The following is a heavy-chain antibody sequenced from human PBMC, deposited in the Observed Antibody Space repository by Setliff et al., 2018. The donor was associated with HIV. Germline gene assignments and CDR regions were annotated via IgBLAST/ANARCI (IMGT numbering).Heavy chain of an antibody. V-gene: IGHV4-31*03. CDR3: ARHSDIAPRRTYFDY. CDR1: GGSISSAYYY. Sequence: PSETLSLTCTVSGGSISSAYYYWSWIRQFPGKGLEWIGYISYSGLTYYNPSLKSRPTISGDTSQNQFSLQLTSVTTADTAVYYCARHSDIAPRRTYFDYWGQGTLVTVSS. D-gene: IGHD6-6*01. CDR2: ISYSGLT. J-gene: IGHJ4*02.